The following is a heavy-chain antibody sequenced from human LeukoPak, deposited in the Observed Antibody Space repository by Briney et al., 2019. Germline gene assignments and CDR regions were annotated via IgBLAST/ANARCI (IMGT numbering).Heavy chain of an antibody. Sequence: GGSLRLSCAVSGFTVSNNYMSWVRQAPGYGLEWVSVIYKVGNTFYADFVKGRFTISRDNSKNTLYLQMNSLRAEDTALYYCARGLVVGGTGVWAFDIWGQGTMVTVSS. CDR2: IYKVGNT. CDR1: GFTVSNNY. J-gene: IGHJ3*02. V-gene: IGHV3-66*01. D-gene: IGHD1-26*01. CDR3: ARGLVVGGTGVWAFDI.